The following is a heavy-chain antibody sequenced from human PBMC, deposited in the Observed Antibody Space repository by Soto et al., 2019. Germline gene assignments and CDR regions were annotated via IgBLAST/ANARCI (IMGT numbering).Heavy chain of an antibody. CDR3: AHTWRGVVTYYQVAS. D-gene: IGHD2-21*02. J-gene: IGHJ4*02. V-gene: IGHV3-23*01. CDR2: ISGNGVNT. CDR1: GFTFSNYA. Sequence: EVQLLESGGNLVQPGGSLRLSCAASGFTFSNYAMNWVRQAPGKGLEWVSGISGNGVNTFYADSVRGRLTISRDSSKNTIYLPMNSLRGQDTAVYYCAHTWRGVVTYYQVASWGRGNLVTVSS.